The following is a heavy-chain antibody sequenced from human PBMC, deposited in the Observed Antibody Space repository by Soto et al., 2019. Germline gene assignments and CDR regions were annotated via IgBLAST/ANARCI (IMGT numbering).Heavy chain of an antibody. CDR3: AGLGMVGAHREFDP. Sequence: QVQLQESGPGLVKPSGTLSLTCAVSSGTISSSNWWPWVSQPPGKGLEWIGEINQSGSPNHNPSLRSRVTISVDKSKSQFFLKLSAVTAADTAIYYCAGLGMVGAHREFDPWGQGTLVTVSS. CDR1: SGTISSSNW. D-gene: IGHD2-15*01. J-gene: IGHJ5*02. V-gene: IGHV4-4*02. CDR2: INQSGSP.